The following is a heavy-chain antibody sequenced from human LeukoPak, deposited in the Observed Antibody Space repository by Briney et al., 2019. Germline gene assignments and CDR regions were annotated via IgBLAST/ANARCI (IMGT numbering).Heavy chain of an antibody. CDR3: AREAMASFDY. J-gene: IGHJ4*02. D-gene: IGHD5-24*01. CDR1: GCTFRRYY. CDR2: INLDGSEV. V-gene: IGHV3-7*01. Sequence: GGSLRLSCADSGCTFRRYYMSWLRQAPGKGLEWVANINLDGSEVYYVDSVKGRFTISRDNAKNSLYLQMNSLRAEDTAVYYCAREAMASFDYWGRGTLVTVSS.